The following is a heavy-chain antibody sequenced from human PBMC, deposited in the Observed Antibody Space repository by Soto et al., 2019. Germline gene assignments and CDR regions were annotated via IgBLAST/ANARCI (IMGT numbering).Heavy chain of an antibody. CDR2: IYYTGST. CDR1: GGSINSYY. D-gene: IGHD1-7*01. CDR3: MAKTTLYNWFDP. J-gene: IGHJ5*02. Sequence: SETLSLTCTVSGGSINSYYWSWIRQSPGKGLEWIGQIYYTGSTNYNPSLKSRVTISVDRSKNQFSLRLSSVTAADTAVYYAMAKTTLYNWFDPWGQGTLVTVSS. V-gene: IGHV4-59*08.